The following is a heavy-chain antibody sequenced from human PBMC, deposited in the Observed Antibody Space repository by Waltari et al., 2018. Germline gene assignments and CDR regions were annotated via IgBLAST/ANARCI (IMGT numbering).Heavy chain of an antibody. CDR2: IFHSGST. D-gene: IGHD3-10*01. Sequence: QVQLQESGPGLVKPSETLSLTCTVSGYSIRSTYYWGWIRQSPGKGLGWIGSIFHSGSTYYNPSLKSRVTISVDTSKNQFSLKLSSVTAADTAVYYWATDPSYYGSGTYWAGWFDPWGQGTLVTVSS. J-gene: IGHJ5*02. CDR3: ATDPSYYGSGTYWAGWFDP. CDR1: GYSIRSTYY. V-gene: IGHV4-38-2*02.